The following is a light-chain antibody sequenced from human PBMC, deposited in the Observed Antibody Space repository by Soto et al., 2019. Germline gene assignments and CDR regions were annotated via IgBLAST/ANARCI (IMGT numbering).Light chain of an antibody. V-gene: IGKV3-11*01. CDR1: QSVSRY. CDR3: QQRSDCPST. CDR2: DAS. J-gene: IGKJ4*01. Sequence: EIVLTQSPATLSVSPGERVTLSCRASQSVSRYLAWYQQKPGQAPRLLIYDASNRATGIPARFSGSGSGTDFTLTISSLEPEDFAFNYCQQRSDCPSTFGGGTKVQIK.